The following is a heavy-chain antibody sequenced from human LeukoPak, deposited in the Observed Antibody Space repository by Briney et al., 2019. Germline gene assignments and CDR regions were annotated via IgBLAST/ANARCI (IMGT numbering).Heavy chain of an antibody. V-gene: IGHV4-61*01. CDR2: IYYSGST. CDR3: ARGYDAFDI. CDR1: GGSISSSSYY. Sequence: SETLSLTCTVSGGSISSSSYYWSWIRQPPGKGLEWIGYIYYSGSTNYNPSLKSRVTISVDTSKNQFSLKLSSVTAADTAVYYCARGYDAFDIWGQGTMVTVSS. J-gene: IGHJ3*02.